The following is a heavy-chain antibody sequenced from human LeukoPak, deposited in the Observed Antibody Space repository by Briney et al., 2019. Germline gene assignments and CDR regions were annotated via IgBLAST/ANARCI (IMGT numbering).Heavy chain of an antibody. V-gene: IGHV4-59*01. CDR1: GGSISGYY. CDR3: ARSRGSRHPADY. J-gene: IGHJ4*02. CDR2: IYYTGNT. Sequence: SETLSLTCTVSGGSISGYYWSWIRQPPGKGLEWLGFIYYTGNTKYNPSLNSRLTMSVDTSRNQFSLRLSSVTAADTAVYYCARSRGSRHPADYWGQGTLVTVSS. D-gene: IGHD1-26*01.